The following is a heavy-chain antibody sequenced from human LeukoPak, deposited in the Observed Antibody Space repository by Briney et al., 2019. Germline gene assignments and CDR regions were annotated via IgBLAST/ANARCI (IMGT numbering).Heavy chain of an antibody. V-gene: IGHV1-46*01. Sequence: ASVKVSCKASGYTFTSYYMHLVRHAPGQGLEWMGIINPNGGSTSYAQKFQGRVTMTRDMSTSTVYMALSSLRSEDTAVYYCGRVSLGGFEDYWGQGTLVTVSS. J-gene: IGHJ4*02. CDR1: GYTFTSYY. D-gene: IGHD3-16*01. CDR2: INPNGGST. CDR3: GRVSLGGFEDY.